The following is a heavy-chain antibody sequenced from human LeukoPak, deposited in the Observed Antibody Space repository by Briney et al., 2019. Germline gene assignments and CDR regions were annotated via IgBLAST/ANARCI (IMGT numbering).Heavy chain of an antibody. D-gene: IGHD2-15*01. Sequence: GESLKISCKGSGYSFTSYWIGWVRQLPGKGLEWMGIIYPGDSDTRYSPSFQGQVTISADKSISTAYLQLSSLKASDTAMYYCARSPPRYCSGGSCYYFDYWGQGTLVTVSS. V-gene: IGHV5-51*01. CDR3: ARSPPRYCSGGSCYYFDY. CDR1: GYSFTSYW. CDR2: IYPGDSDT. J-gene: IGHJ4*02.